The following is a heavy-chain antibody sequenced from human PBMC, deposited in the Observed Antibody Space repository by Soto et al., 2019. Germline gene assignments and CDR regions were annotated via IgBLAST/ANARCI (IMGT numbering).Heavy chain of an antibody. J-gene: IGHJ6*02. V-gene: IGHV1-8*01. CDR3: ARGADSSGYYYTYYYYGMDV. D-gene: IGHD3-22*01. CDR1: GYTFTSYD. CDR2: MNPNSGNT. Sequence: ASVKVSCKASGYTFTSYDINWVRQATGQGLEWMGWMNPNSGNTGYAQKFQGRVTMTRNTSISTAYMELSSLRSEDTAVYYCARGADSSGYYYTYYYYGMDVWGQGTTVTVSS.